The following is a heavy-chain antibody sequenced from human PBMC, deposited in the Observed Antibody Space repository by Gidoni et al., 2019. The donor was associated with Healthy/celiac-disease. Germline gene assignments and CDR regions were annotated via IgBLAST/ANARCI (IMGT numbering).Heavy chain of an antibody. Sequence: EVQLLESGGGLVQPGGSLRLSCAAPGFTFSSYAMSWVRQAPGKGLGWVSAISGSGGSTYYADSVKGRFTISRDNSKNTLYLQMNSLRAEDTAVYYCAKDGPYYDFWSGYYTPSNWFDPWGQGTLVTVSS. J-gene: IGHJ5*02. CDR1: GFTFSSYA. D-gene: IGHD3-3*01. CDR2: ISGSGGST. CDR3: AKDGPYYDFWSGYYTPSNWFDP. V-gene: IGHV3-23*01.